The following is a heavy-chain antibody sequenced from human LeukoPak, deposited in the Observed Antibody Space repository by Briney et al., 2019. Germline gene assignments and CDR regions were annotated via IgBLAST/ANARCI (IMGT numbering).Heavy chain of an antibody. D-gene: IGHD6-13*01. J-gene: IGHJ3*02. CDR3: ARVAIKQQGDAFDI. V-gene: IGHV1-46*01. CDR2: INPSGGST. Sequence: ASVKVSCKASGYTFTSYYMHWVRQAPGQGLEWMGIINPSGGSTSYAQKFQGRVTMTRDTSKNQFSLKLSSVTAADTAVYYCARVAIKQQGDAFDIWGQGTMVTVSS. CDR1: GYTFTSYY.